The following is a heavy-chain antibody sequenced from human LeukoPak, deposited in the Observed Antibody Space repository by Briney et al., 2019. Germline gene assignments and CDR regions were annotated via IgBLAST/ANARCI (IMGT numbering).Heavy chain of an antibody. Sequence: GGSLRLSCAASGFNFSSYWMHWVRQAPGKGLVWISRINYDGTTTSYADSVKGRFTISRDNAKNTLYLQMNSLRAEDTAAYYCARDSEYSSSFAFDIWGQGTMVTVSS. CDR2: INYDGTTT. D-gene: IGHD6-13*01. V-gene: IGHV3-74*01. CDR1: GFNFSSYW. J-gene: IGHJ3*02. CDR3: ARDSEYSSSFAFDI.